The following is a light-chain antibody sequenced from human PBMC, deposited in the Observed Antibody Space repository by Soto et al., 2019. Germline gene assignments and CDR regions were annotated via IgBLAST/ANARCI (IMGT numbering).Light chain of an antibody. CDR2: GAF. J-gene: IGKJ5*01. CDR3: QQRNIWPPVT. V-gene: IGKV3-11*01. CDR1: QNLGTLY. Sequence: EIVLTQSPGTLSLSPGERGTLSCRASQNLGTLYLAWFQQKSGQAPRLLIYGAFNRATGIPARFSGSGSGTDFTLTISSLEPEDSAVYYCQQRNIWPPVTCGHGTRLEIK.